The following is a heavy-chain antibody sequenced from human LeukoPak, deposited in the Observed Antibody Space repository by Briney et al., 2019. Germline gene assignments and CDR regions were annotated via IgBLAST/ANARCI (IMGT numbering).Heavy chain of an antibody. CDR2: ISGNSRHT. V-gene: IGHV3-11*06. CDR3: ARNSYSLAAAGKSDY. J-gene: IGHJ4*02. CDR1: GFTFSDYY. Sequence: PGGSLRLSCAASGFTFSDYYMTWIRQAPGKGLEWLSYISGNSRHTDYADSVKGRSIISRDNAKNSLYLQMNGLRVEDTAVYYCARNSYSLAAAGKSDYWGQGTLVTVSS. D-gene: IGHD6-13*01.